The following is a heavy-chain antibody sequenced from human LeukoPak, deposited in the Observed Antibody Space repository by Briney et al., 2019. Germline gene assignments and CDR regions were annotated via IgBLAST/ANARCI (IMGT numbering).Heavy chain of an antibody. CDR2: ISSSSSYI. Sequence: GGSLRLSCAASGFTFSSYTMNWVRQAPGKGLEWVSSISSSSSYIYYADSVKGRFTISRDNAKNSLYLEMNSLRAEDTAVYYCARAPSPLAVAGTDYWGQGTLVTVSS. CDR1: GFTFSSYT. J-gene: IGHJ4*02. D-gene: IGHD6-19*01. V-gene: IGHV3-21*01. CDR3: ARAPSPLAVAGTDY.